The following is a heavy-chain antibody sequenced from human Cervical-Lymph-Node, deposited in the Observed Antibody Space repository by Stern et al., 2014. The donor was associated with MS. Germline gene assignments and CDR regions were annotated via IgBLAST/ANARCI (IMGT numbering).Heavy chain of an antibody. D-gene: IGHD2-21*02. CDR1: GGTDSTYS. Sequence: QVQLVQSGAEVKKPGSSVKVSCKASGGTDSTYSINWVRQAPGQGLEWMGRILPTRDVTDYSLKFQGRVTLTGGKTTNPAYIGLSGLESDGPAVYFCARPAAFCGFDWYFSFDYWGQGTRVTVSS. V-gene: IGHV1-69*02. CDR3: ARPAAFCGFDWYFSFDY. J-gene: IGHJ4*02. CDR2: ILPTRDVT.